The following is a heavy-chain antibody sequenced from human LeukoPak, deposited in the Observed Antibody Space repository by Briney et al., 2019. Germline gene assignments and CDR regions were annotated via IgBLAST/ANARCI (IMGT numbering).Heavy chain of an antibody. Sequence: GGSLRLSCAASGFTRSSYSMNWVRQAPGKGLEWVSSISSSSSYIYYADSVKGRFTISRDNSKNTLYLQMNSLRAEDTAVYYCAKDRRVRGRGAWFDPWGQGTLVTVSS. D-gene: IGHD3-10*01. CDR3: AKDRRVRGRGAWFDP. CDR1: GFTRSSYS. CDR2: ISSSSSYI. V-gene: IGHV3-21*01. J-gene: IGHJ5*02.